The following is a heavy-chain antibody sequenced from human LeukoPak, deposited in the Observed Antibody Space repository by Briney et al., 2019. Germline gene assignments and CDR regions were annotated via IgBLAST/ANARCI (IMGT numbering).Heavy chain of an antibody. CDR1: GFTFSSYE. J-gene: IGHJ4*02. CDR3: ARVISSGWFWGFDY. Sequence: GGSLRLSCAASGFTFSSYEMNWVRQAPGEGLEWVSYISSSGSTIYYADSVKGRFTISRDNAKNPLYLQMNSLRAEDTAVYYCARVISSGWFWGFDYWGQGTLVTVSS. V-gene: IGHV3-48*03. D-gene: IGHD6-19*01. CDR2: ISSSGSTI.